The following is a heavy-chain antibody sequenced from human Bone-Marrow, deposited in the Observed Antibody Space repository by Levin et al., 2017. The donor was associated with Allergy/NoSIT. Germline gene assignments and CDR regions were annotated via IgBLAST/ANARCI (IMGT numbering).Heavy chain of an antibody. V-gene: IGHV3-11*05. Sequence: PGGSLRLSCAASGFTFSDYYMNWIRQAPGKGLEWISYIRSTSSYTNYVDYADSVKGRFTISRDNAKKSLYLQMNSLRAEDTAMYYCAREGPRDDAFDIWGQGTMVTVSS. CDR1: GFTFSDYY. J-gene: IGHJ3*02. CDR2: IRSTSSYT. CDR3: AREGPRDDAFDI.